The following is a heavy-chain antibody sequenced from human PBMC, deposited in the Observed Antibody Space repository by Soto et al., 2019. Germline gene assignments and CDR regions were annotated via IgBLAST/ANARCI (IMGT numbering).Heavy chain of an antibody. CDR3: AHSTYYYYDSSGYYFDY. D-gene: IGHD3-22*01. J-gene: IGHJ4*02. Sequence: GSGPTLGEPTQTLTLTCTFSGFSLSTSGVGVGWIRQPPGKALEWLALIYWNDDKRYSPSLKSRLTITKDTSKNQVVLTMTNMDPVDTATYYCAHSTYYYYDSSGYYFDYWGQGTLVTVSS. CDR2: IYWNDDK. V-gene: IGHV2-5*01. CDR1: GFSLSTSGVG.